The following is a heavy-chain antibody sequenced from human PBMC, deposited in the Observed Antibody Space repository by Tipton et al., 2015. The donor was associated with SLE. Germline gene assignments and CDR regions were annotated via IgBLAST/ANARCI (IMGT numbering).Heavy chain of an antibody. V-gene: IGHV5-51*03. CDR3: ARGHGSGFYSDN. D-gene: IGHD3-22*01. Sequence: VQLVQSGAELKKPGESLKISCKASGYPFTSYWIGWVRQMPGKGLECMGIIYPADSDTRYGPSFQGQVTISADESTSTAYLQLSSLKAADTAMYYCARGHGSGFYSDNWGQGTLVTVSS. CDR2: IYPADSDT. CDR1: GYPFTSYW. J-gene: IGHJ4*02.